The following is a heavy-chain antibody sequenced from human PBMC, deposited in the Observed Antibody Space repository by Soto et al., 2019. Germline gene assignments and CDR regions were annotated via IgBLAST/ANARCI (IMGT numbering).Heavy chain of an antibody. J-gene: IGHJ4*02. CDR3: AGSHYDFWSGYPGHYFDY. V-gene: IGHV3-30-3*01. CDR1: GFTFSSYA. Sequence: LRLSCAASGFTFSSYAMHWVRQAPGKGLEWVAVISYDGSNKYYADSVKGRFTISRDNSKNTLYLQMNSLRAEDTAVYYCAGSHYDFWSGYPGHYFDYWGQGTLVTVSS. CDR2: ISYDGSNK. D-gene: IGHD3-3*01.